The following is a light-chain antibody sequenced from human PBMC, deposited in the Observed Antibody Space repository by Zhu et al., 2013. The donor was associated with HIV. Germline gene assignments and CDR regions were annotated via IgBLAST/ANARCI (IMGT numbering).Light chain of an antibody. CDR2: GAS. CDR1: QSVNNNY. V-gene: IGKV3-20*01. J-gene: IGKJ4*01. Sequence: EIVLTQSPGTLSLSPGERATLSCRASQSVNNNYLTWYQQKPGQAPRVLIYGASRRATGVPDRFSGSGSGTDFTLTISRLEPEDFAVFYCQQYGSSPLTFGGGTKVEIK. CDR3: QQYGSSPLT.